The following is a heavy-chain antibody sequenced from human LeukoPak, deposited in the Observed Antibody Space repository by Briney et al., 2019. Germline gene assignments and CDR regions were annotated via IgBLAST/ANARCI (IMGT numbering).Heavy chain of an antibody. V-gene: IGHV1-69*13. D-gene: IGHD2-21*02. CDR1: GGTFSSYA. CDR2: IIPIFGTA. Sequence: SVKVSCKASGGTFSSYAISWVRQAPGQGLEWMGGIIPIFGTANYAQKFQGRVTITADESTSTAYMELSSLRSEDTAGYYCARVLLGDNYYYYYGMDVWGQGTTVTVSS. J-gene: IGHJ6*02. CDR3: ARVLLGDNYYYYYGMDV.